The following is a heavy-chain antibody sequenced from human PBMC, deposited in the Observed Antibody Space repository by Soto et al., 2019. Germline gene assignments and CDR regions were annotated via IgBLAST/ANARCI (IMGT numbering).Heavy chain of an antibody. CDR3: AREGSYGWYDC. CDR1: GYTFSSHG. Sequence: QVQLVQSGAEVRKPGASVKVSCKASGYTFSSHGIIWVRQAPGQGLEWMGWISGYNGNAKYAQRFQGRVTMPTDTSTSTVSMELRSLGSDDSAVYYCAREGSYGWYDCWGQGTLVTVSS. J-gene: IGHJ5*01. CDR2: ISGYNGNA. D-gene: IGHD2-15*01. V-gene: IGHV1-18*01.